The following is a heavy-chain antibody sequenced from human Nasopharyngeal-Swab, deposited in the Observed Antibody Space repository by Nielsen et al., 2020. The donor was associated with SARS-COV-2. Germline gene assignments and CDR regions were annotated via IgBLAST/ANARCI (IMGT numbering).Heavy chain of an antibody. D-gene: IGHD1-26*01. V-gene: IGHV1-24*01. Sequence: ASVKVSCKVSGYTLTELSMLWVRQAPGKGLEWVGGFDPEDGETIYAQKFQGSVTMTEDTSTDKAYMELSSLTSEDTAVYYCTTVAGSYGRFDYWGQGTLVTVSS. CDR2: FDPEDGET. J-gene: IGHJ4*02. CDR3: TTVAGSYGRFDY. CDR1: GYTLTELS.